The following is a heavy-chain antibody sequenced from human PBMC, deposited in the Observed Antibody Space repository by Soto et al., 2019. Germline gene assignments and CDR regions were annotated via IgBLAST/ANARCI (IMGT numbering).Heavy chain of an antibody. V-gene: IGHV4-31*03. J-gene: IGHJ6*02. CDR2: IYYSGGT. D-gene: IGHD3-9*01. CDR1: GGSISSGGYY. Sequence: SETLSLTCTVSGGSISSGGYYWSWIRQHPGKGLEWIGYIYYSGGTYYNPSLKSRVTISVDTSKNQFSLKLSSVTAADTAVYYCARAPGSYDILTGYYSYYYGMDVWGQGTTVTGLL. CDR3: ARAPGSYDILTGYYSYYYGMDV.